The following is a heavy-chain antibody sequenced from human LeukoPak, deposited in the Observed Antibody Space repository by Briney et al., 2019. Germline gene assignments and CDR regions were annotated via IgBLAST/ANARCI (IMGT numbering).Heavy chain of an antibody. CDR3: AKDIGSPYCSGGSCYFYYYYGMDV. Sequence: PGGSLRLSCAASGFTVSSHYMAWVRQPPGKGLEWVSIIFGGGGTYYAGSVRGRFTISRDNAKNSLYLQMNSLRAEDTALYYCAKDIGSPYCSGGSCYFYYYYGMDVWGQGTTVTVSS. V-gene: IGHV3-53*05. D-gene: IGHD2-15*01. CDR2: IFGGGGT. J-gene: IGHJ6*02. CDR1: GFTVSSHY.